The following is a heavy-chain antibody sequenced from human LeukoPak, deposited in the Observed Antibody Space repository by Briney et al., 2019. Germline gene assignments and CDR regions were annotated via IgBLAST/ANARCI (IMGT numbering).Heavy chain of an antibody. D-gene: IGHD3-3*01. CDR2: ISYDGSNK. CDR1: GFTFSSYG. Sequence: PGGSLRLSCAASGFTFSSYGMHWVHQAPGKGLEWVAVISYDGSNKYYADSVKGRFTISRDNSKNTLYLQMNSLRAEDTAVYYCAKSTFDDFWSGALDYWGQGTLVTVSS. J-gene: IGHJ4*02. CDR3: AKSTFDDFWSGALDY. V-gene: IGHV3-30*18.